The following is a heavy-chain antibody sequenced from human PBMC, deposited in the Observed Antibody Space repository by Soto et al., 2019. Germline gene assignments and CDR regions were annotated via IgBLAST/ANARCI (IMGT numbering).Heavy chain of an antibody. Sequence: QVQLQESGPGLVKPSETLSLTCTVSGGSISSYYWSWIRQPPGKGLEWIGYIYYSGSTNYNPSLNSRVTISLDTSKNQFSLKLSSVTAADTAVYYCARVWGGAFDIWGQGTMVTVSS. CDR2: IYYSGST. D-gene: IGHD3-10*01. V-gene: IGHV4-59*01. CDR3: ARVWGGAFDI. CDR1: GGSISSYY. J-gene: IGHJ3*02.